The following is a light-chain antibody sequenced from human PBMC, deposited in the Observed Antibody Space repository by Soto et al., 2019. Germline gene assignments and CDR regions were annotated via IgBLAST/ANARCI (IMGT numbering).Light chain of an antibody. J-gene: IGKJ2*01. CDR1: QSISSE. CDR3: QQGHNWPLT. Sequence: EIVMTQSPATLSVSPGESATLSCRASQSISSELAWYQQKPGQPPRLLIYGASTRATGVPARFTGSGSGSDFPLTISGLQSEDFAVYYCQQGHNWPLTVGQGTRLEI. CDR2: GAS. V-gene: IGKV3-15*01.